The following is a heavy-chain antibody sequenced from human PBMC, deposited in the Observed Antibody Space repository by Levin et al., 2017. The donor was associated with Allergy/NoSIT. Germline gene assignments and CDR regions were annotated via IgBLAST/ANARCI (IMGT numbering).Heavy chain of an antibody. CDR2: ISYDGSDK. CDR1: GFTFSSYG. J-gene: IGHJ4*02. Sequence: GGSLRLSCAASGFTFSSYGMHWVRQAPGKGLEWVAVISYDGSDKYYADSVKGRFTISRDNSKNTLHLQMNSLRGEDTAVYYCAKDHASSFDYWGQGTLVTVSS. CDR3: AKDHASSFDY. V-gene: IGHV3-30*18.